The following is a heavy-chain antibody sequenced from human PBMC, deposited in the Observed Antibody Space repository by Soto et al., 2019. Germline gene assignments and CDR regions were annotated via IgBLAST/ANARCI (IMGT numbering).Heavy chain of an antibody. CDR1: GFTFDDYA. V-gene: IGHV3-9*01. CDR2: ISWNSGSI. D-gene: IGHD6-13*01. Sequence: SLRLSCAASGFTFDDYAMHWVRQAPGKGLEWVSGISWNSGSIGYADSVKGRFTISRDNAKNSLYLQMNSLRAEDTAVYYCARGRAAGRGDWLDPWGQGTQVTVSS. CDR3: ARGRAAGRGDWLDP. J-gene: IGHJ5*02.